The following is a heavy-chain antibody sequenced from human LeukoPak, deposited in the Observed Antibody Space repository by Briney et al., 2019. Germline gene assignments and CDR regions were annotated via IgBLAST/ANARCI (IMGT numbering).Heavy chain of an antibody. CDR2: ISSSGSTI. CDR1: GFTFSSYE. V-gene: IGHV3-48*03. J-gene: IGHJ4*02. CDR3: ARDPNGRWLHKWGGFDY. D-gene: IGHD5-24*01. Sequence: GGSLRLSCAASGFTFSSYEMNWVRQAPGKGLEWVSYISSSGSTIYYADSVKGRFTISRDNAKNSLYLQMNSLRAEDTAVYYWARDPNGRWLHKWGGFDYWGQGTLVTVSS.